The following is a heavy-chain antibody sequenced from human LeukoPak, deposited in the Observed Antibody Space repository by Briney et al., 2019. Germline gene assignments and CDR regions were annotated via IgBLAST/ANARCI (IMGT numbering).Heavy chain of an antibody. V-gene: IGHV4-34*01. J-gene: IGHJ4*02. CDR1: GGSFSGYY. Sequence: SETLSLTCAVYGGSFSGYYWSWIRQPPGKGLEWIGEINHSGSTNYNPSLKGRVTISVDTSKNHFSLKLSSVTAADTAVYYCASSGYYSYFDYWGQGTLVTVSS. D-gene: IGHD3-22*01. CDR2: INHSGST. CDR3: ASSGYYSYFDY.